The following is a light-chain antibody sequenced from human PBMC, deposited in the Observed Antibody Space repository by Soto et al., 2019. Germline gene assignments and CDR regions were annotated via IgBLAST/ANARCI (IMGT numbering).Light chain of an antibody. J-gene: IGKJ3*01. Sequence: DIQMTQSPSSLSASVGDRVTITCRASQSISSYLNWYQQKPGKAPKLLIYAASSLQSGVPSRFSGSGSGTDFTRTISSLQPEDFATYYCQQSYSTPPFTFGPGTKVHSK. CDR2: AAS. V-gene: IGKV1-39*01. CDR1: QSISSY. CDR3: QQSYSTPPFT.